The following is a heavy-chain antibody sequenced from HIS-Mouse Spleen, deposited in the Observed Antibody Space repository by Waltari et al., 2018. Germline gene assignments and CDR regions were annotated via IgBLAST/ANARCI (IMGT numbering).Heavy chain of an antibody. CDR1: GFTFSSYW. CDR2: RKKDGSEK. Sequence: EVQLVESGGGLVQPGGSLRLSCAASGFTFSSYWMSWVRQAPGKGMGWVANRKKDGSEKYSVGSVKGRFTISRDNAKNSLYLQMNSLRSEDTAVYYCARDLGGVLWYFDLWGRGTLVTVSS. J-gene: IGHJ2*01. V-gene: IGHV3-7*01. D-gene: IGHD3-16*01. CDR3: ARDLGGVLWYFDL.